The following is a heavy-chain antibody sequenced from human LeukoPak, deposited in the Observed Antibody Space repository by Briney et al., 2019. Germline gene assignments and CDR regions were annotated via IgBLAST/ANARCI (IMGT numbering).Heavy chain of an antibody. Sequence: SETLSLTCAVYGGSFSGYYWSWIRQPPGKGLEWIGEINHSGSTNYNPSLKSRVTISVDTSKNQFSLKLSSVTAADTAVYYCARGLVGATIYYYYYYMDVWGKGTTVTISS. J-gene: IGHJ6*03. CDR2: INHSGST. V-gene: IGHV4-34*01. CDR1: GGSFSGYY. CDR3: ARGLVGATIYYYYYYMDV. D-gene: IGHD1-26*01.